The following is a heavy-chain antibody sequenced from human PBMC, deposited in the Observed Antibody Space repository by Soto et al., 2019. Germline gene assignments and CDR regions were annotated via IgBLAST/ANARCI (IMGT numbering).Heavy chain of an antibody. V-gene: IGHV4-39*01. J-gene: IGHJ4*02. CDR1: GESISSSSYY. Sequence: SETLSLTCIVSGESISSSSYYWGWIRQPPGKGLEWIGSIYYSGRTYYNQSFKSRVTISIDTSKNQFSLKLSSVTATDTAVYYCARQRTTVVTQAYFDHWGQGALVTVSS. D-gene: IGHD2-21*02. CDR3: ARQRTTVVTQAYFDH. CDR2: IYYSGRT.